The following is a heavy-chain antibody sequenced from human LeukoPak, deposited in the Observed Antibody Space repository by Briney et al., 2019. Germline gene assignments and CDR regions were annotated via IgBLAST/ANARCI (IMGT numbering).Heavy chain of an antibody. CDR3: TTIQRHLVESYYYYMDV. V-gene: IGHV3-15*01. D-gene: IGHD6-13*01. Sequence: SGGSLRLSCAASGFTFSKVWMSWVRQAPGKGLEWVGRIKCKTDGGTTDYAAPVKGRFTISTDDSEDTLYLQMNSLNTEDTAVYYCTTIQRHLVESYYYYMDVWGKGTTVTISS. CDR2: IKCKTDGGTT. J-gene: IGHJ6*03. CDR1: GFTFSKVW.